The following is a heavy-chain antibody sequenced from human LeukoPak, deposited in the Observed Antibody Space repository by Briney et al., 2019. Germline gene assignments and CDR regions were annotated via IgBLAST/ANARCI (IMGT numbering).Heavy chain of an antibody. CDR3: ARLGGNLRWLSFDY. CDR2: ISYDGSNK. V-gene: IGHV3-30*03. CDR1: GFTFSSYG. J-gene: IGHJ4*02. Sequence: GGSLRLSCAASGFTFSSYGMHWVRQAPGKGLEWVAVISYDGSNKYYADSVKGRFTIPRDNAKNSLYLQMNSLRAEDTAVYYCARLGGNLRWLSFDYWGQGTLVTVSS. D-gene: IGHD3-22*01.